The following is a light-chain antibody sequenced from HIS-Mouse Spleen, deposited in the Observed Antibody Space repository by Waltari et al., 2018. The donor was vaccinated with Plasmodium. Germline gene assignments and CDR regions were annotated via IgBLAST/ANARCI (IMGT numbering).Light chain of an antibody. J-gene: IGKJ5*01. CDR1: QGISSA. V-gene: IGKV1-13*02. CDR3: QQFNSYPQGT. Sequence: AIQLTQPPSSLSASEAHRVTITCLASQGISSALAWYQKKPGKAPKLLIYDASSLESGVPSRFSGSGSGTDFTLTISSLQPEDFATYYCQQFNSYPQGTFGQGTRLEIK. CDR2: DAS.